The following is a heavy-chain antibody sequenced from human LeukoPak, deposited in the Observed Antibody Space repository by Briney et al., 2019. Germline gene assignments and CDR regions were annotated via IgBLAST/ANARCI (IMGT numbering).Heavy chain of an antibody. CDR3: ARGYYYDSSGYPDAFDI. CDR2: IFYSGST. D-gene: IGHD3-22*01. V-gene: IGHV4-39*07. J-gene: IGHJ3*02. Sequence: PSETLSLTCTVSGGSISTSNYYWGWIRQPPGKGLEWIGNIFYSGSTYYSPSLKSRVTISLDTSRNQFSLKLNSVTAADTAVYYCARGYYYDSSGYPDAFDIWGQGTMVTVSS. CDR1: GGSISTSNYY.